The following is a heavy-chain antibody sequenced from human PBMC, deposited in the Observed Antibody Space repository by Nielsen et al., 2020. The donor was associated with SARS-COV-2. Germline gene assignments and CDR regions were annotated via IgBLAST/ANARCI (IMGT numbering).Heavy chain of an antibody. Sequence: GESLKISCAASGFTFRDYAMAWVRQAPGKGLVWVSRINGHGSRTNYADSVKGRFTISRDNAKNTVYLQMDSLRVEDTAVYYCYLLGPDYGMDVWGQGTTVTVSS. CDR2: INGHGSRT. D-gene: IGHD2-2*01. J-gene: IGHJ6*02. CDR3: YLLGPDYGMDV. CDR1: GFTFRDYA. V-gene: IGHV3-74*01.